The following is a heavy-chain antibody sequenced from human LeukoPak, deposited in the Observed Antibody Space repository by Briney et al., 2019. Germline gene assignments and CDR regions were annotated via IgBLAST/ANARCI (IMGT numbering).Heavy chain of an antibody. CDR2: IYHSGST. CDR3: ARGRDILTGYFDV. D-gene: IGHD3-9*01. Sequence: SGTLSLTCAVSGGSISSTNWWSWVRQPPGKGLEWIGEIYHSGSTNYNPSLKSRVTISVDTSKNQFSLKLSSVTAADTAVYYCARGRDILTGYFDVWGQGTTVTVSS. J-gene: IGHJ6*02. V-gene: IGHV4-4*02. CDR1: GGSISSTNW.